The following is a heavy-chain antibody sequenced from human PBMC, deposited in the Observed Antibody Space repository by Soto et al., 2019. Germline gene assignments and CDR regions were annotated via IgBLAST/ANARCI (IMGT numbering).Heavy chain of an antibody. CDR3: ARHPYRDYVMANYYGMDV. Sequence: GESLKISCKGSGYSFTTYWISWVRQMPGKGLEWMGRIDPSDSYTIYSPSFQGHVTISADKSISTAYLQWSSLKASDTAMYYCARHPYRDYVMANYYGMDVWGQGTTVTVS. J-gene: IGHJ6*02. CDR1: GYSFTTYW. D-gene: IGHD4-17*01. CDR2: IDPSDSYT. V-gene: IGHV5-10-1*01.